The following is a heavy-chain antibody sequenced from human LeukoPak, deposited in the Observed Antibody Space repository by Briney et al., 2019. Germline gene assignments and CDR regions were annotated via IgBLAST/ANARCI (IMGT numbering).Heavy chain of an antibody. Sequence: PGGSLRLSCAASGFTFSSYGMHWVRQAPGKGLEWVAVISYDGSNKYYADSVKGRFTISRDNSKNTLYLQMNSLRAEDTAVYYCAKGAAAGDLNYFDYWGQGTLVTVSS. CDR3: AKGAAAGDLNYFDY. J-gene: IGHJ4*02. CDR1: GFTFSSYG. CDR2: ISYDGSNK. V-gene: IGHV3-30*18. D-gene: IGHD6-13*01.